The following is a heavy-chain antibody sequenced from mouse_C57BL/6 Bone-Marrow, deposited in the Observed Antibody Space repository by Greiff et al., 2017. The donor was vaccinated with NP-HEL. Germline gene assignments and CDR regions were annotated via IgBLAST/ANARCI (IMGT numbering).Heavy chain of an antibody. V-gene: IGHV14-4*01. CDR2: IDPENGDT. Sequence: EVQLQQSGAELVRPGASVKLSCTASGFNIKDDYMHWVKQRPEQGLEWIGWIDPENGDTEYASKFQGKATITADTSSNTAYLQLSSLTSEDTAVYYCTRDYYGSWFAYWGQGTLVTVSA. CDR3: TRDYYGSWFAY. CDR1: GFNIKDDY. D-gene: IGHD1-1*01. J-gene: IGHJ3*01.